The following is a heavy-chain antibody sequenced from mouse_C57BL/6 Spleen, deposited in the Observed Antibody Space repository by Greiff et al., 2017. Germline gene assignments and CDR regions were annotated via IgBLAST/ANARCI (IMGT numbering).Heavy chain of an antibody. Sequence: VKLQQPGAELVMPGASVKLSCKASGYTFTSYWMHWVKQRPGQGLEWIGEIDPSDSYTNYNQKFKGKSTLTVDKSSSTAYMQLSSLTSEDSAVYYCARHYYYAMDYWGQGTSVTVSS. D-gene: IGHD1-2*01. CDR1: GYTFTSYW. V-gene: IGHV1-69*01. CDR2: IDPSDSYT. CDR3: ARHYYYAMDY. J-gene: IGHJ4*01.